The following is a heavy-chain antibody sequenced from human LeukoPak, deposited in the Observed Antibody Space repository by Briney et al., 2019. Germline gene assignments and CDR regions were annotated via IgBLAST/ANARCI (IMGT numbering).Heavy chain of an antibody. CDR3: AIGLGYSGYDRPWLEP. Sequence: GGSLRLSCAASGFTFSSYWMSWVRQAPGKGLEWVANIKQDGSEKYYVDSVKGRFTISRDNAKNSLYLQMNSLRAEDTAVYYCAIGLGYSGYDRPWLEPWGQGTLVTVSS. V-gene: IGHV3-7*01. D-gene: IGHD5-12*01. CDR2: IKQDGSEK. J-gene: IGHJ5*02. CDR1: GFTFSSYW.